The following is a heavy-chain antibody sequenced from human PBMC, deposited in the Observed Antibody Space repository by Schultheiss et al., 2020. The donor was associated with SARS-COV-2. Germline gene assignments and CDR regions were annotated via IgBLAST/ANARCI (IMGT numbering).Heavy chain of an antibody. CDR1: GGSFSGYY. J-gene: IGHJ5*02. D-gene: IGHD2-2*01. V-gene: IGHV4-34*01. CDR2: INHSGST. CDR3: ARGRGSSTSQKSWFDP. Sequence: SQTLSLTCAVYGGSFSGYYWSWIRQPPGKGLEWIGEINHSGSTNYNPSLKSRVTISVDTSKNQFSLKLSSVTAADTAVYYCARGRGSSTSQKSWFDPWGQGTLVTVSS.